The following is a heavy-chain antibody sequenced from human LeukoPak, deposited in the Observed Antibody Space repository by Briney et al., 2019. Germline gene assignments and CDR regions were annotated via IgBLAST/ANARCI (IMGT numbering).Heavy chain of an antibody. CDR1: GFTFSSSW. D-gene: IGHD2-2*01. CDR3: ATDGGYAADY. J-gene: IGHJ4*02. CDR2: IRTDGSST. V-gene: IGHV3-74*01. Sequence: PGGSLRLSCAAYGFTFSSSWMHWVRQAPGKGLGWVSHIRTDGSSTTYADSVRGRFTISRDNAGNTVYLQMNGLRAEDTAVYYCATDGGYAADYWGQGVLVTVSS.